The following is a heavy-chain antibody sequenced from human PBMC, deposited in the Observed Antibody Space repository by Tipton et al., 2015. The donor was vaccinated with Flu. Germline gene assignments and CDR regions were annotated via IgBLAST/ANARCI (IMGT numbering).Heavy chain of an antibody. CDR3: ARQALVMDLAHYKWFDP. D-gene: IGHD6-6*01. J-gene: IGHJ5*02. Sequence: TLSLTCTVSGDSINSGGYYWGWVRQPPGKGLEWIGSMYYGGRTFYNATLKSRVSMSIDLSQNQISLKMSPVTAADTAIYYCARQALVMDLAHYKWFDPWGQGTLVSVSS. CDR2: MYYGGRT. V-gene: IGHV4-39*01. CDR1: GDSINSGGYY.